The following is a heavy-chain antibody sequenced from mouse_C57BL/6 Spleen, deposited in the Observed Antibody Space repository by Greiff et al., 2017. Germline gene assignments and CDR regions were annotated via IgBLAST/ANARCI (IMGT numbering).Heavy chain of an antibody. J-gene: IGHJ1*03. CDR2: IYPGGGYT. Sequence: VKLQESGAELVRPGTSVKMSCKASGYTFTNYWIGWAKQRPGHGLEWIGDIYPGGGYTNYNEKFKGKATLTADKSSSTAYMQFSSLTSEDSAIYYCARRGSSYWYFDVWGTGTTVTVSS. CDR3: ARRGSSYWYFDV. D-gene: IGHD1-1*01. V-gene: IGHV1-63*01. CDR1: GYTFTNYW.